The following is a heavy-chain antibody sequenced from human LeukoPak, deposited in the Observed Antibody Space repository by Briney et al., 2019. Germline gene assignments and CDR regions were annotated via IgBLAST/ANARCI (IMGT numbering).Heavy chain of an antibody. V-gene: IGHV3-23*01. CDR2: ISGSGGST. CDR3: ARDLTRSSSYYYYYYGVDV. D-gene: IGHD3-22*01. Sequence: PGGSLRLSCAASGFTFSSYAMSWVRQAPGKGLEWVSAISGSGGSTYYADSVRGRFSISRDKSKNTLYLQMHSLRPEDTAVYFCARDLTRSSSYYYYYYGVDVWGQGTTVTVSS. CDR1: GFTFSSYA. J-gene: IGHJ6*02.